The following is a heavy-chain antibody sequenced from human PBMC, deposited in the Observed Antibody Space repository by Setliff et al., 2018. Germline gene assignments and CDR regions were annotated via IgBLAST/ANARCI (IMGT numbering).Heavy chain of an antibody. CDR1: AFTKYY. CDR3: VREGVDSRSSTDYRYYMDV. Sequence: ASVKVSCKASAFTKYYVHWVRQAPGQGLEWTGIIHPSGGSTTYAQKFQGRVTMTRDTSTSTAYMQLSSLGSEDTAVYYCVREGVDSRSSTDYRYYMDVWGKGTTVTVSS. V-gene: IGHV1-46*01. J-gene: IGHJ6*03. CDR2: IHPSGGST. D-gene: IGHD3-22*01.